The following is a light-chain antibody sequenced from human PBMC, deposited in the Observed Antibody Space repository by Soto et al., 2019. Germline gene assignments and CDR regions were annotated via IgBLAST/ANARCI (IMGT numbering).Light chain of an antibody. V-gene: IGKV3-11*01. Sequence: EIVLTQSPATLSLSPGEIATLSCRASQSVSIYLAWYQQKPGQAPRLLIYDASSRATGIPARFSGSGSGTDFTLTISTLEPEDFAVYYCQQRLKWPNTFGQGTKLEIK. CDR2: DAS. J-gene: IGKJ2*01. CDR1: QSVSIY. CDR3: QQRLKWPNT.